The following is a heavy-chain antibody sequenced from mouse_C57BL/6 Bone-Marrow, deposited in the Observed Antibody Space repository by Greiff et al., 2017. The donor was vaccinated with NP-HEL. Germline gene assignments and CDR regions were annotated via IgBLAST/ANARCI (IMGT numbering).Heavy chain of an antibody. J-gene: IGHJ1*03. D-gene: IGHD1-1*01. Sequence: VQLQQPGAELVRPGSSVKLSCKASGYTFTSYWMHWVKQRPIQGLEWIGNIDPSDSETHYNQKFKDKATLTVDKSSSTAYMQLSSLTSEDSAVYYCARQGFVTTVVENWYFDVWGTGTTVTVSS. CDR3: ARQGFVTTVVENWYFDV. V-gene: IGHV1-52*01. CDR2: IDPSDSET. CDR1: GYTFTSYW.